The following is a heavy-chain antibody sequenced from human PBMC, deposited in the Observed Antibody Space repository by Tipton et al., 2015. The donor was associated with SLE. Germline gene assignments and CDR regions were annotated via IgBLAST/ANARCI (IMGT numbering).Heavy chain of an antibody. V-gene: IGHV3-30*19. D-gene: IGHD1-26*01. CDR1: GFTFSSYG. CDR3: AASLVGAIDY. CDR2: ISYDGSNK. Sequence: SLRLSCAASGFTFSSYGMHWVRQAPGKGLEWVAVISYDGSNKYYADSVRGRLTISRDNSKNTVYLQMNSLRAEDTAVYYCAASLVGAIDYWGQGTLVTVSS. J-gene: IGHJ4*02.